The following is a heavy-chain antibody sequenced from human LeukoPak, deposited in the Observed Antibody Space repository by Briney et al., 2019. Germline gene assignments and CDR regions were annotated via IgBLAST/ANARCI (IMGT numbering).Heavy chain of an antibody. J-gene: IGHJ4*02. CDR2: IYYSGST. Sequence: SETLSLTRALSRGSISSYYWSGIRPPPEKGLEWIGYIYYSGSTYYNPSLKSRVTISVDTSKNQFSLKLSSVTAADTAVYYCARVRGNYFPDYWGQGTLVTVSS. CDR1: RGSISSYY. CDR3: ARVRGNYFPDY. D-gene: IGHD4-11*01. V-gene: IGHV4-59*01.